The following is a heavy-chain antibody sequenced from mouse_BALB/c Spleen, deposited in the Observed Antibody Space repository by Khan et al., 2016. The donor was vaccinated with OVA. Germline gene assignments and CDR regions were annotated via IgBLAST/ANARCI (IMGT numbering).Heavy chain of an antibody. CDR3: ARREEYGYDPGWFAY. CDR2: INPSDSES. J-gene: IGHJ3*01. V-gene: IGHV1-52*01. Sequence: QVQLKQSGAELVRPGASVKLSCKASGYTFTSYWMNWVRQRPRQGLEWIGKINPSDSESHYNEMFKDRATLTVDKSSGTAYMQLSSLTSEDSAVYYCARREEYGYDPGWFAYWGQGTLVTVSA. D-gene: IGHD2-2*01. CDR1: GYTFTSYW.